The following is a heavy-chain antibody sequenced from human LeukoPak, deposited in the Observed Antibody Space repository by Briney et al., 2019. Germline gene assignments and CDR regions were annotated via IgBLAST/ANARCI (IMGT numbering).Heavy chain of an antibody. J-gene: IGHJ4*02. Sequence: PSETLSLTCTVSGASFSSSTYYWGWIRQPPGKGLEWIGSIYYSGSTYYNPSLKSRVTMSVDTSKNQFSLKLSSVTAADTAVYYCARHAGGISATGARPFDYWGQGTLVTVSS. CDR3: ARHAGGISATGARPFDY. CDR1: GASFSSSTYY. V-gene: IGHV4-39*01. CDR2: IYYSGST. D-gene: IGHD6-13*01.